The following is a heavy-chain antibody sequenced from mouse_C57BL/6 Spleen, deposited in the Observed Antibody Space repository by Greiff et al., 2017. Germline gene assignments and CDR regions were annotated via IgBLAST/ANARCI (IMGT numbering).Heavy chain of an antibody. J-gene: IGHJ2*01. V-gene: IGHV1-50*01. D-gene: IGHD3-3*01. CDR2: IDPSDSYT. CDR3: ASRGALDY. CDR1: GYTFTSYW. Sequence: QVQLQQPGAELVKPGASVKLSCKASGYTFTSYWMQWVKQRPGQGLEWIGEIDPSDSYTNYNQKFKGKATLTVDTSSSTAYMQLSSLTSEDSAVYYCASRGALDYWGQGTTLTVSS.